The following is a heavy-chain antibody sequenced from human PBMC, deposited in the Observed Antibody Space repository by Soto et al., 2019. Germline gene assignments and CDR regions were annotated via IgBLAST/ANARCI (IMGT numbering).Heavy chain of an antibody. CDR2: ISSNGGST. CDR3: ARGKSARGREYSGYDSPLPSRHFDY. Sequence: GGSLRLSCAASGFTFSRYAMDWVRQAPGKGLEYVSAISSNGGSTYYANSVKGRFTISRDNSKNTLYLQMGSLRAEDMAVYYCARGKSARGREYSGYDSPLPSRHFDYWGQGTLVTVSS. V-gene: IGHV3-64*01. CDR1: GFTFSRYA. D-gene: IGHD5-12*01. J-gene: IGHJ4*02.